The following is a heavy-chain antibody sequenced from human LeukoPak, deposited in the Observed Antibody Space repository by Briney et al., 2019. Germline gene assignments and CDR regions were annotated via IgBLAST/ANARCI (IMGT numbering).Heavy chain of an antibody. CDR3: ARLMAADGSSSDLHY. D-gene: IGHD6-6*01. Sequence: GESLKISCKGSGYSFSTYWIAWVRQMPGKGLEWTGIIYPGDSDTRYSPSLQGQVTISVDKSISTAYLQWSSLKASDTAMYYCARLMAADGSSSDLHYWGQGTLVTVSS. J-gene: IGHJ4*02. V-gene: IGHV5-51*01. CDR1: GYSFSTYW. CDR2: IYPGDSDT.